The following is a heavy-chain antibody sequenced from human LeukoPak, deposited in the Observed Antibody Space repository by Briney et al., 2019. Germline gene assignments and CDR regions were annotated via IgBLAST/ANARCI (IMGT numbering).Heavy chain of an antibody. CDR1: GGSISSYY. J-gene: IGHJ4*02. CDR2: IYYSGST. Sequence: KPSETLSPTCTVPGGSISSYYWGWIRQPPGKGLEWIGDIYYSGSTNYNPSLKSRVTISVDTSKNQFSLKLSSVTAADTAVYYCARDRSSGWYGKYYFDYWGQGTLVTVSS. D-gene: IGHD6-19*01. CDR3: ARDRSSGWYGKYYFDY. V-gene: IGHV4-59*01.